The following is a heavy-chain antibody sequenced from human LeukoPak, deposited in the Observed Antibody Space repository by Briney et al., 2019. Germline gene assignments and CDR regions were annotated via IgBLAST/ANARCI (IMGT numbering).Heavy chain of an antibody. Sequence: PGGSLRLSCAASGFTVSGNYMSWIRQAPGKGLEWVSYISSSGSTIYYADSVKGRFTISRDNAKNSLYLQMNSLRAEDTAVYYCATYDSSGYFDYWGQGTLVTVSS. D-gene: IGHD3-22*01. J-gene: IGHJ4*02. V-gene: IGHV3-11*01. CDR1: GFTVSGNY. CDR2: ISSSGSTI. CDR3: ATYDSSGYFDY.